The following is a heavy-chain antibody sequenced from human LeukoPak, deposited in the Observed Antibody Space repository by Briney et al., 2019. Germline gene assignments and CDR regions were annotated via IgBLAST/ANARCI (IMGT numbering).Heavy chain of an antibody. CDR3: ARDQLAYSGYDTLFDY. J-gene: IGHJ4*02. D-gene: IGHD5-12*01. CDR2: ISCDGSNK. V-gene: IGHV3-30*04. Sequence: GGSLRLSCAASGFTFNSYAIHWVRQAPGKGLEWVAVISCDGSNKYYADSVKGRFTISRDNSKNTLYLQLNSLRPEDTAVYYCARDQLAYSGYDTLFDYWGQGTLVTVSS. CDR1: GFTFNSYA.